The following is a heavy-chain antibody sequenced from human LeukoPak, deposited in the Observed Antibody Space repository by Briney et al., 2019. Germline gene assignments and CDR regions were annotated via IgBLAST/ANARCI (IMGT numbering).Heavy chain of an antibody. CDR2: IYSGERT. D-gene: IGHD3-3*01. CDR3: ARDLRKQGFWS. CDR1: GFNVSTNY. J-gene: IGHJ4*02. Sequence: PGGSLRLSCADSGFNVSTNYMSWVRQAPGRGLEWVSTIYSGERTDYADSVKDRFTISRDKTMNTLYLQMSSLRVEDTAVYYCARDLRKQGFWSWGQGTLVTVSS. V-gene: IGHV3-66*01.